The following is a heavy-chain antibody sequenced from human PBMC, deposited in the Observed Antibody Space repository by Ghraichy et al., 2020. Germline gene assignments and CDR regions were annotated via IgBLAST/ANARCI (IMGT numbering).Heavy chain of an antibody. CDR3: AKDSALLPPYYYGSGSYFDY. V-gene: IGHV3-23*01. D-gene: IGHD3-10*01. CDR2: ISGSGGST. CDR1: GFTFSSYA. J-gene: IGHJ4*02. Sequence: GGSLRLSCAASGFTFSSYAMSWVRQAPGKGLEWVSAISGSGGSTYYADSVKGRFTISRDNSKNTLYLQMNSLRAEDTAVYYCAKDSALLPPYYYGSGSYFDYWGQGTLVTVSS.